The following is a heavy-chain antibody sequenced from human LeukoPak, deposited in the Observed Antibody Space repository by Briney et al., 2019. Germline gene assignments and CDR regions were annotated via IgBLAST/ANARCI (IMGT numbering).Heavy chain of an antibody. Sequence: GGSVRLSCAASGFTFSSYAMSWVRQAPGKGLEWIAAISASGGRTYYADSVKGRFTISRDNSKNTLYLQMNSLRAEDTAVYYCAPHNPTWFDPWGQGTLVTVS. CDR3: APHNPTWFDP. J-gene: IGHJ5*02. D-gene: IGHD1-14*01. CDR1: GFTFSSYA. V-gene: IGHV3-23*01. CDR2: ISASGGRT.